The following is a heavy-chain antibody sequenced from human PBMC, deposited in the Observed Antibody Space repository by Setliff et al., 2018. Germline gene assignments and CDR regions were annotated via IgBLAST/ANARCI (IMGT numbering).Heavy chain of an antibody. V-gene: IGHV1-18*01. Sequence: ASVKVSCKASGYTFISYGISWVRQAPGQGLEWMGYINTHNGDTYYAQKLQVRVTMTTDTSTSTAYMELRSLRADDTAVYCCARDLNRWFGEFAFDIWGQGTMVTVSS. J-gene: IGHJ3*02. CDR2: INTHNGDT. CDR3: ARDLNRWFGEFAFDI. CDR1: GYTFISYG. D-gene: IGHD3-10*01.